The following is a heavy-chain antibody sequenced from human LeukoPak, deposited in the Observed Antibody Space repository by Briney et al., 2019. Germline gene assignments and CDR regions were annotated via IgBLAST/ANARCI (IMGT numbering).Heavy chain of an antibody. CDR2: ISGSGGST. Sequence: GGSLRLSRAASGFTFSSYAMSWVRQAPGKGLEWVSAISGSGGSTYYADSVKGRFTISRDNSKNTLYLQMNSLRAEDTAVYYCANAYSSSWSSKYYYYYGMDVWGQGTTVTVSS. CDR1: GFTFSSYA. D-gene: IGHD6-13*01. V-gene: IGHV3-23*01. J-gene: IGHJ6*02. CDR3: ANAYSSSWSSKYYYYYGMDV.